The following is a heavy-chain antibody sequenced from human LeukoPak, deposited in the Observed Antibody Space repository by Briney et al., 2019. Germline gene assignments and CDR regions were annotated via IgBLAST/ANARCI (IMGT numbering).Heavy chain of an antibody. J-gene: IGHJ4*02. CDR3: ASSQGFRVDY. V-gene: IGHV4-39*01. CDR1: GGSISSSSYY. Sequence: SETLSLTCTVSGGSISSSSYYWGWIRQPPGKGLEWIGSIYYSGSTYYNPSLKSRVTISVDTSKNQFSLKLSSVTAADTAVYYCASSQGFRVDYWGQGTLVTVSS. CDR2: IYYSGST. D-gene: IGHD2-21*01.